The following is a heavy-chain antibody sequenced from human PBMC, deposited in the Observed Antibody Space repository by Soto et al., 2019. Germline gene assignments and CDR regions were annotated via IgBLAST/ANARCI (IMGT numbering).Heavy chain of an antibody. Sequence: PGGSLRLSCATSGFIFSTYAMSWVRQAPGKGLEWASHISGSSDTIFYAESVKGRFTISRDNSKNTLYLEMNSLRVEDTAVYFCAKGGYYSLFDIWGQGTVVTVSS. D-gene: IGHD3-16*01. CDR1: GFIFSTYA. CDR3: AKGGYYSLFDI. V-gene: IGHV3-23*01. J-gene: IGHJ3*02. CDR2: ISGSSDTI.